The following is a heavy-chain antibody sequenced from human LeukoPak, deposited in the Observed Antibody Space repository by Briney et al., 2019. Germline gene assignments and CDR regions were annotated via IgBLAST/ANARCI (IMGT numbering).Heavy chain of an antibody. V-gene: IGHV3-74*03. CDR1: GFTFSNYW. CDR3: ARDPHGYWWFDP. Sequence: GGSLRLSRAASGFTFSNYWMHWVRQALGKGLVWVSRINSDGSSTTYADSVKGRFTISRDNAKNTLYLQMNSLRAEDTAVYYCARDPHGYWWFDPWGQGTLVTVSS. CDR2: INSDGSST. J-gene: IGHJ5*02. D-gene: IGHD5-18*01.